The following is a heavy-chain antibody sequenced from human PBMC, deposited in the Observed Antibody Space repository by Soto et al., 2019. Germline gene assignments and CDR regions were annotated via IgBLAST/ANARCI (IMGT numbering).Heavy chain of an antibody. CDR1: GFTFDDYT. CDR2: ISWDGGST. D-gene: IGHD3-9*01. J-gene: IGHJ6*02. Sequence: PGGSLRLSCAASGFTFDDYTMHWVRQAPGKGLEWVSLISWDGGSTYYADSVKGRFTISRDNSKNSLYLQMNSLRTEDTALYYCAKDLYPNTFTYYDILTGYSTYYYGMDVWGQGTTVTVSS. V-gene: IGHV3-43*01. CDR3: AKDLYPNTFTYYDILTGYSTYYYGMDV.